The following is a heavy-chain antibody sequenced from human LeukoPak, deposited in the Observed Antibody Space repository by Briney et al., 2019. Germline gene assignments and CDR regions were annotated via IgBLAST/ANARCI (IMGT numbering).Heavy chain of an antibody. CDR2: INHSGST. CDR1: GGSFSGYY. D-gene: IGHD2-8*01. J-gene: IGHJ5*02. CDR3: ARSTLSENWFDP. V-gene: IGHV4-34*01. Sequence: SETLSLTCAVYGGSFSGYYWSWIRQPPGKGLEWVGEINHSGSTNYNPSLKSRVTISVDTSKNQFSLKLSSVNAADTAVYYCARSTLSENWFDPWGQGTLVTVSS.